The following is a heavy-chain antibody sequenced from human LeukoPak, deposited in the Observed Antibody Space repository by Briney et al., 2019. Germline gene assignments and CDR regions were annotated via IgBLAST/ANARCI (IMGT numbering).Heavy chain of an antibody. Sequence: SAKVSCKASGGTFSSYAISWVRQAPGQGLEWMGRIIPIFGIANYAQKFQGRVTITADKSTSTAYMELSSLRSEDTAVYYCARAAMIVVVKDYYYYYGMDVWGQGTTVTVSS. CDR1: GGTFSSYA. CDR3: ARAAMIVVVKDYYYYYGMDV. J-gene: IGHJ6*02. D-gene: IGHD3-22*01. CDR2: IIPIFGIA. V-gene: IGHV1-69*04.